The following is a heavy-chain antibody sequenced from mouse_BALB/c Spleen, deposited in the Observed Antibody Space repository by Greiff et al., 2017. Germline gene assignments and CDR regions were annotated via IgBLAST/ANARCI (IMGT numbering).Heavy chain of an antibody. Sequence: VKLQESAAELARPGASVKMSCKASGYTFTSYTMHWVKQRPGQGLEWIGYINPSSGYTEYNQKFKDKTTLTADKSSSTAYMQLSSLTSKDSAVYYCARPHYYGSSYYAMDYWGQGTSVTVSS. CDR3: ARPHYYGSSYYAMDY. J-gene: IGHJ4*01. CDR2: INPSSGYT. V-gene: IGHV1-4*02. CDR1: GYTFTSYT. D-gene: IGHD1-1*01.